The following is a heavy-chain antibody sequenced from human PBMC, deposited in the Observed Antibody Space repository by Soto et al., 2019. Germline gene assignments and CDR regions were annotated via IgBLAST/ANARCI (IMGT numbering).Heavy chain of an antibody. V-gene: IGHV3-23*01. CDR3: AKVGQVGGLPYYYYYMDV. D-gene: IGHD6-19*01. J-gene: IGHJ6*03. Sequence: GGSLRLSCAASGFTFSSYAMSWVRQAPGKGLEWVSAISGSGGSTYYADSVKGRFTISRDNSKNTLYLEMNSLRAEDTAVYYCAKVGQVGGLPYYYYYMDVWGKGTTVTVSS. CDR1: GFTFSSYA. CDR2: ISGSGGST.